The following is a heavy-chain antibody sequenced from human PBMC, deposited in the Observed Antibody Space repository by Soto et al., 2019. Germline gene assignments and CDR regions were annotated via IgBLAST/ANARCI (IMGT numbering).Heavy chain of an antibody. V-gene: IGHV1-8*01. J-gene: IGHJ3*02. CDR3: ARGYSGYGFDAFDI. CDR1: GYTFTNYD. CDR2: MNTYNGDT. Sequence: QVQLVQSGAEVKKPGASVKVSCKSSGYTFTNYDINWVRQATGQGLEWMGWMNTYNGDTAYAQKLQGRVTITRNSSISTAHREVSSLRFEDTAVYYCARGYSGYGFDAFDIWGQGTKVAVSS. D-gene: IGHD5-12*01.